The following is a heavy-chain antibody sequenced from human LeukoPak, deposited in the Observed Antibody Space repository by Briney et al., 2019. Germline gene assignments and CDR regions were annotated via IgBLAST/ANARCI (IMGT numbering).Heavy chain of an antibody. D-gene: IGHD3-10*01. CDR2: IKQDGSEK. CDR1: GFTFSSYW. J-gene: IGHJ4*02. V-gene: IGHV3-7*01. CDR3: ARDRVTMVRGDIDY. Sequence: GGSLRLSCAASGFTFSSYWMSWVRQAPGKGLEWVANIKQDGSEKYYVDSVKGRFTISRDNAKNSLYLQMNSLRAEDTAVYYCARDRVTMVRGDIDYWGQGTLVTVSS.